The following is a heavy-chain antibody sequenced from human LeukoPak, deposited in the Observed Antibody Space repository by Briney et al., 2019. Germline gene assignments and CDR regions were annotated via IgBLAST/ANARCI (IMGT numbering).Heavy chain of an antibody. D-gene: IGHD5-18*01. CDR3: ARDADTGYSYGSVFDY. J-gene: IGHJ4*02. V-gene: IGHV3-74*01. CDR1: GFTFSNYW. Sequence: GGSLRLSCAASGFTFSNYWMHWVRQPPGKGLVWVSRINGAGSTTTHADSVKGRFTISRDNAKNTLYLQMNSLSAEDTAVYYCARDADTGYSYGSVFDYWGQGTLVTVSS. CDR2: INGAGSTT.